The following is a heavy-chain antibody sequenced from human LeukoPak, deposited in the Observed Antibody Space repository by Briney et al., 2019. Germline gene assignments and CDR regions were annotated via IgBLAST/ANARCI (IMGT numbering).Heavy chain of an antibody. D-gene: IGHD2-8*01. CDR2: ISSSSSYI. CDR1: GFTFSSYH. J-gene: IGHJ4*02. V-gene: IGHV3-21*01. Sequence: GGSLRLSCVVSGFTFSSYHMNWVRQAPGKGLEWVSSISSSSSYIYYADSVKGRFTISRDNAKNSLYLQMNSLRAEDTAVYYCARARYCTNGVCPLGYWGQGTLVTVSS. CDR3: ARARYCTNGVCPLGY.